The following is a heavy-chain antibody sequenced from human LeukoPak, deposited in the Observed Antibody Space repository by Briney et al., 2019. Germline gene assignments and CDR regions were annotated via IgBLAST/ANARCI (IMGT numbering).Heavy chain of an antibody. CDR1: GFTFTTYV. Sequence: GGSLRLSCAASGFTFTTYVMHWVRQAPGKGLDWVALIWDDGNNKYYADSVKGRFTVSRDNSKNTLYLQMNSLRAEDTAVYYCARDNGEWRLNWFDHWGQGTLVTVSS. J-gene: IGHJ5*02. CDR2: IWDDGNNK. V-gene: IGHV3-33*01. CDR3: ARDNGEWRLNWFDH. D-gene: IGHD2-8*01.